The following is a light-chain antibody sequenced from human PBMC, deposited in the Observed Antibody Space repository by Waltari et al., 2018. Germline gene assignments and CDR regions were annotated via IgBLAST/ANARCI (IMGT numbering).Light chain of an antibody. V-gene: IGLV1-44*01. CDR1: SSNIRTNT. CDR2: SNV. CDR3: AAWDDSLNGPVV. J-gene: IGLJ3*02. Sequence: SVLTQPPSASGTPGQLVTISCSGSSSNIRTNTVSWYRQRPGAAPKLVIYSNVERPSGVPDRFSGSKSGTSASLAISGLQSEDEADYYCAAWDDSLNGPVVFGGGTKLTVL.